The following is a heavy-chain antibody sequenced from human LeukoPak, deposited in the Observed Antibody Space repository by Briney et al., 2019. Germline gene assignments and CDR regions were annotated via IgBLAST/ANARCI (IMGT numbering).Heavy chain of an antibody. CDR3: TRDPHSLDY. Sequence: GGSLRLSCAASGFTFSSYEMNWVRRAPGKGLEWVSYITGSSSTIHCADSVRGRFTISRDNAKNSLYLQMNSLRDEDTAVYYCTRDPHSLDYWGLGTLVTVSS. CDR2: ITGSSSTI. J-gene: IGHJ4*02. V-gene: IGHV3-48*03. CDR1: GFTFSSYE. D-gene: IGHD5-18*01.